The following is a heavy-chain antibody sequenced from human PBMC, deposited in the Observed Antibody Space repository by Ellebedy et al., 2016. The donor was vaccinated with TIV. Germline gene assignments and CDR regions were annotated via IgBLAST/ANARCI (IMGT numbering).Heavy chain of an antibody. J-gene: IGHJ3*02. CDR2: IYYSGST. V-gene: IGHV4-39*01. D-gene: IGHD3-22*01. CDR3: ARGSHYMRVVVFTSDAFDI. Sequence: MPSETLSLTCAVSGGSLSSRNWWTWIRQPPGKGLEWIGSIYYSGSTYYNPSLKSRVTISVDTSKNQFSLKLSSVTAADTAVYYCARGSHYMRVVVFTSDAFDIWGQGTMVTVSS. CDR1: GGSLSSRNW.